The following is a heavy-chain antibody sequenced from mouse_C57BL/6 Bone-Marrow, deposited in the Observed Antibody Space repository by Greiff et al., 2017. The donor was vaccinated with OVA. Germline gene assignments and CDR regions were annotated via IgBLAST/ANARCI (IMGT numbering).Heavy chain of an antibody. D-gene: IGHD1-1*01. CDR2: ISYDGSN. CDR3: ARQTLFTGDY. V-gene: IGHV3-6*01. J-gene: IGHJ4*01. CDR1: GYSITSGYY. Sequence: EVQRVESGPGLVKPSQSLSLTCSVTGYSITSGYYWNWIRQFPGNKLEWMGYISYDGSNNYNPSLKNRISITRDTSKNQFFLKLNSVTTEDTATYYCARQTLFTGDYWGQGTSVTVSS.